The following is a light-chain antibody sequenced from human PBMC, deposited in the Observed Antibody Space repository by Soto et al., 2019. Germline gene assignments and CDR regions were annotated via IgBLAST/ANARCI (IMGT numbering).Light chain of an antibody. CDR2: AAS. J-gene: IGKJ1*01. CDR3: QQYYRYPGT. V-gene: IGKV1-8*01. CDR1: QGISSY. Sequence: AIRMTQSPSSLSASTGDRATITCRASQGISSYLAWYQQKPGKAPKLLIYAASTLHSGVPSRFSGSGSGTDFTLTISCLQSEDFATYYSQQYYRYPGTFGQGTKVEIK.